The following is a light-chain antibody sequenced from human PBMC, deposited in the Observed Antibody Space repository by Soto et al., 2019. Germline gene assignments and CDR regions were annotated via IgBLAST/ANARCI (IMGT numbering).Light chain of an antibody. J-gene: IGKJ5*01. Sequence: DIQMTHSPSTLSASIGDRVTITCRASQSISSLLAWYQQKPGKAPKLLIYDASSLESGVPSRFSGSGSGTEFTLTIISLQPEDFAPYYCQQLLSYPITFCQGTRLEIK. CDR3: QQLLSYPIT. CDR2: DAS. V-gene: IGKV1-5*01. CDR1: QSISSL.